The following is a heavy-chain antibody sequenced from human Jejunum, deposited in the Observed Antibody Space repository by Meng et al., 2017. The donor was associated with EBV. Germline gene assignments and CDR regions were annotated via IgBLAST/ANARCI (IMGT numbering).Heavy chain of an antibody. J-gene: IGHJ2*01. D-gene: IGHD3-16*01. Sequence: GQLGQAGAEVKKPGASVKVSCKASAYTFAGYYMHWVRQDPGQGLEWMGRINPNSGGANYAQKFQGRVTMTRDTSISTAYMELSRLRSDDTAVYYCAREGLVGDLRYFDLWGRGTLVTVSS. V-gene: IGHV1-2*06. CDR2: INPNSGGA. CDR3: AREGLVGDLRYFDL. CDR1: AYTFAGYY.